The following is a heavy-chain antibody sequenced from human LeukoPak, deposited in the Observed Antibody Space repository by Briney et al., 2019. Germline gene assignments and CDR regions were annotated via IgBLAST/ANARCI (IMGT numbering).Heavy chain of an antibody. CDR2: IKQEGSEK. J-gene: IGHJ4*02. V-gene: IGHV3-7*01. CDR3: VQGRYFDY. CDR1: GFTLRSYW. Sequence: PGGSLRLSCAASGFTLRSYWMSWVRQAPGKGLEWVANIKQEGSEKYYVDSVKGRFTISRDNAKNSLYLQMNSLRAEDTAVYYCVQGRYFDYWGQGTLVTVSS.